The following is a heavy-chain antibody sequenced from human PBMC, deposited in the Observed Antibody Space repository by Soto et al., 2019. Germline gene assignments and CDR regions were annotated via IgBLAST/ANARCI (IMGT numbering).Heavy chain of an antibody. V-gene: IGHV4-34*01. CDR2: INHSGST. CDR1: GGSFIGYY. J-gene: IGHJ5*02. Sequence: PSETLSLTCAVYGGSFIGYYWSWSRQPPGKGLEWIGEINHSGSTNYNPSLKSRVTISVDTSKNQFSLKLSSVTAADTAVYYCARGRGIAEQPDFERWFDPWGQGTLVTVSS. CDR3: ARGRGIAEQPDFERWFDP. D-gene: IGHD6-13*01.